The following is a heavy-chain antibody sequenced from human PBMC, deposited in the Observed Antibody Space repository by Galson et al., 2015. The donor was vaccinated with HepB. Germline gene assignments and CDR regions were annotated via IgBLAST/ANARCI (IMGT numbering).Heavy chain of an antibody. CDR2: ISGSGRST. J-gene: IGHJ3*01. CDR1: GLTFSNYA. D-gene: IGHD2-2*01. Sequence: SLRLSCAASGLTFSNYAMSWVRQAPGKGLEWVSAISGSGRSTFYTDSVKGRLTISRDNSKKTLYLQMNNLSAEDTATYYCAKDRRSGSTSPHEAFDVWGQGTMVTVSS. V-gene: IGHV3-23*01. CDR3: AKDRRSGSTSPHEAFDV.